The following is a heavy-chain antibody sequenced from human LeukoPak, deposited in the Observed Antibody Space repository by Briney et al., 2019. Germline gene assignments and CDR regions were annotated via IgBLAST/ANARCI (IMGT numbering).Heavy chain of an antibody. CDR3: ARPPYYYDSSGYYPLGY. Sequence: PGRSLRLSCAASGFTFSSYAMHWVRQVPGKGLEWVAVISYDGSNKYYADSVKGRFTISRDNAKNTLYLQMNSLRAEDTAVYYCARPPYYYDSSGYYPLGYWGQGTLVTVSS. V-gene: IGHV3-30-3*01. J-gene: IGHJ4*02. CDR2: ISYDGSNK. CDR1: GFTFSSYA. D-gene: IGHD3-22*01.